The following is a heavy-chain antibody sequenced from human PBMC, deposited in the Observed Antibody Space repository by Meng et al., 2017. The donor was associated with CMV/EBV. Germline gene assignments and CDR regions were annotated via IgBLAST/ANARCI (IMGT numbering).Heavy chain of an antibody. V-gene: IGHV3-64*02. CDR2: ISSNGGST. D-gene: IGHD1-26*01. CDR3: ARSVGELPVYYYGMDV. J-gene: IGHJ6*02. Sequence: GESLKISCAASGFTFSSYAMHWVRQAPGKGLEYVSAISSNGGSTYYADSVKGRFTISRDNSKNTLYLQMGSLRAEDMAVYYCARSVGELPVYYYGMDVWGQGTTVPSP. CDR1: GFTFSSYA.